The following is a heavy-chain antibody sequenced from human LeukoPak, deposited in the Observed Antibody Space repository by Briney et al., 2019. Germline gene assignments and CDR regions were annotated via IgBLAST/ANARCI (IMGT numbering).Heavy chain of an antibody. CDR3: ARSLLGPARLPNYYYYGMDV. J-gene: IGHJ6*02. V-gene: IGHV3-30-3*01. Sequence: GRSLRLSCAASGFTFSSYAMHRVRQAPGKGLEWVAVIPYDGSNKYYADSVKGRFTISRDNSKNTLYLQMNSLRAEDTAVYYCARSLLGPARLPNYYYYGMDVWGQGTTVTVSS. CDR2: IPYDGSNK. D-gene: IGHD5-12*01. CDR1: GFTFSSYA.